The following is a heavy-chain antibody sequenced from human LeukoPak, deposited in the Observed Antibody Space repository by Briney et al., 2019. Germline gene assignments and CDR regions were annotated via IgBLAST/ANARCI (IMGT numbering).Heavy chain of an antibody. Sequence: ASVKVSCKASGYTFTGYYMHWVRPAPGQGREGMGLINPNSGGTNSAQRFQGRVTMTRDTSISTAYMELSRLRSGDTAVYYCAVESYRSFDYWGQGTLVTVSS. V-gene: IGHV1-2*02. CDR2: INPNSGGT. CDR1: GYTFTGYY. J-gene: IGHJ4*02. CDR3: AVESYRSFDY. D-gene: IGHD1-26*01.